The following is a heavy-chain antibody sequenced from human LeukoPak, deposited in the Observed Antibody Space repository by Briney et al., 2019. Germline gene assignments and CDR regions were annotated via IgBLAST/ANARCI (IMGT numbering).Heavy chain of an antibody. Sequence: SETLSLTCTVSGGSISGYYWRWIRQPPGKGLEWIGYIYHSGSTIYNPSLKSRFTISVDPSKNQFSLKLSSVTAADTAVYYCASSRGVVTAYDIWGQGTMVTVSS. CDR1: GGSISGYY. CDR3: ASSRGVVTAYDI. D-gene: IGHD2-21*02. J-gene: IGHJ3*02. CDR2: IYHSGST. V-gene: IGHV4-59*08.